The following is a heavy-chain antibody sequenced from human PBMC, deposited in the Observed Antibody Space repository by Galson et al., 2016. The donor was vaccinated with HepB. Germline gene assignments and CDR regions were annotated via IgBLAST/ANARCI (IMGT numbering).Heavy chain of an antibody. V-gene: IGHV4-31*03. CDR2: IYYSGAT. CDR3: ARSELGIFDY. D-gene: IGHD7-27*01. Sequence: TLSLTCTVSGGSISSGGYYWSRIRQHPGKGLEWIGYIYYSGATYNNPSLKSRVSISVDTSNNQFSLRLSSVTAADTAVYYCARSELGIFDYWGQGTLVTVSS. J-gene: IGHJ4*02. CDR1: GGSISSGGYY.